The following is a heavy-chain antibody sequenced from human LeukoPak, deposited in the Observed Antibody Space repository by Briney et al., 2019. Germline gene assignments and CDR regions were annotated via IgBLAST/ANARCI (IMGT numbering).Heavy chain of an antibody. CDR1: GFTFGDYA. CDR3: WGNYYYYMDV. V-gene: IGHV3-49*04. D-gene: IGHD7-27*01. J-gene: IGHJ6*03. Sequence: GGSLRLPCTASGFTFGDYAMSWVRQAPGKGLEWVGFIRSKAYGGTTEYAASVKGRFTISRDDSKSIAYLQMNSLKTEDTAVYYCWGNYYYYMDVWGKGTTVTVSS. CDR2: IRSKAYGGTT.